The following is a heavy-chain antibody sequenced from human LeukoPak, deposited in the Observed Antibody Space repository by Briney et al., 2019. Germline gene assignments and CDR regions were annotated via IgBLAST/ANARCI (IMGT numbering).Heavy chain of an antibody. CDR1: GFTFSSSW. Sequence: TGGFLRLPCAASGFTFSSSWMNWIRQAPGKGLEWVANIKQDGSEKYYVDSVKGRFTISRDNAKNSLYLQMNSLRAEDTAVYYCAREGGSGSYAYYFDYWGQGTLVTVSS. D-gene: IGHD1-26*01. J-gene: IGHJ4*02. CDR2: IKQDGSEK. V-gene: IGHV3-7*04. CDR3: AREGGSGSYAYYFDY.